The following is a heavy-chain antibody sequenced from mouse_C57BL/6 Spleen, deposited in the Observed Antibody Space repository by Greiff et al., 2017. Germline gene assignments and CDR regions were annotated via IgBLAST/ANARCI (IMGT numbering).Heavy chain of an antibody. CDR3: TSYSNYDYFDY. CDR1: GYTFTSYW. Sequence: EVQLQQSGTVLARPGASVKMSCKTSGYTFTSYWMHWVKQRPGQGLEWIGAIYPGNSDTSYNQKFKGKAKLTAVTSASTAYMELSSLTNEDSAVYYCTSYSNYDYFDYWGQGTTLTVSS. D-gene: IGHD2-5*01. J-gene: IGHJ2*01. CDR2: IYPGNSDT. V-gene: IGHV1-5*01.